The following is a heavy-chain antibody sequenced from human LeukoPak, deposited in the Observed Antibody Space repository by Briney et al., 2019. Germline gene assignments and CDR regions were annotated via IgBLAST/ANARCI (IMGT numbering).Heavy chain of an antibody. D-gene: IGHD3-10*01. CDR2: IGTAGDT. CDR1: GFTFSSYD. CDR3: AKGYGSGSYFDAFDI. J-gene: IGHJ3*02. Sequence: GGSLRLSCAASGFTFSSYDMRWVRQATGKGLEWVSAIGTAGDTYYPGSVKGRFTISRENAKNSLYLQMNSLRAGDTAVYYCAKGYGSGSYFDAFDIWGQGTMVTVSS. V-gene: IGHV3-13*01.